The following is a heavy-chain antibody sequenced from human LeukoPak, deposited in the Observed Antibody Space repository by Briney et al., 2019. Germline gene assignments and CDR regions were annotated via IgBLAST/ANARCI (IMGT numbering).Heavy chain of an antibody. J-gene: IGHJ3*01. CDR1: GGSISSTSHY. Sequence: SETLSLTCAVSGGSISSTSHYWAWIRQPPGKGLEWIGTIYYSGSTYHNPSLKSRVTMSVDTSRNQFSLKLSSVDAADTAVYYCAKAGVRYFDSSGLYAFDFWGQGTTVTVSS. V-gene: IGHV4-39*01. CDR3: AKAGVRYFDSSGLYAFDF. D-gene: IGHD3-22*01. CDR2: IYYSGST.